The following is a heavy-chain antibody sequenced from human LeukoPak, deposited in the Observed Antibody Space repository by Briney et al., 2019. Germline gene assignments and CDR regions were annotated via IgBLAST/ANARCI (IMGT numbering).Heavy chain of an antibody. V-gene: IGHV1-3*01. CDR2: INACNGNT. CDR3: ARDSPHSSSITGGFDY. CDR1: GYTFTSYA. J-gene: IGHJ4*02. Sequence: ASVKVSCKASGYTFTSYAMHWVRQAPGQRLEWMGWINACNGNTKYSQKFQGRVTITRDTSASTAYMELSSLRSEDTAVYYCARDSPHSSSITGGFDYWGQGTLVTVSS. D-gene: IGHD6-6*01.